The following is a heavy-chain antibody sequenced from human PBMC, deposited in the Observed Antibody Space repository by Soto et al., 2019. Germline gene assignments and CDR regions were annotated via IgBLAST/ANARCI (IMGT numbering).Heavy chain of an antibody. V-gene: IGHV5-51*01. J-gene: IGHJ6*02. Sequence: PGESLKISCKGSGYSFTSYWIGWVRQMPGKGLEWMGIIYPGDSDTRYSPSFQGQVTISADKSISTAYLQWSSLKASDTAMYYCARLWVGATLYRYYYYGMDVWGQGTTVTVSS. CDR3: ARLWVGATLYRYYYYGMDV. D-gene: IGHD1-26*01. CDR1: GYSFTSYW. CDR2: IYPGDSDT.